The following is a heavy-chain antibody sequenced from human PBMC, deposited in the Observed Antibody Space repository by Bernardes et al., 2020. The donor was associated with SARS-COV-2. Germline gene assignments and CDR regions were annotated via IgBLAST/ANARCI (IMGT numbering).Heavy chain of an antibody. V-gene: IGHV3-48*03. CDR2: ISSSGSTI. Sequence: GGSLRLSCAASGFSFRDYEMNWVRQAPGKGLEWISYISSSGSTIFYADSVKGRFTISRDNAENSVHLQMNSLRAEDTALYYCATPLLGYDSGRAYWGQGILVTVSS. CDR1: GFSFRDYE. J-gene: IGHJ4*02. D-gene: IGHD3-10*01. CDR3: ATPLLGYDSGRAY.